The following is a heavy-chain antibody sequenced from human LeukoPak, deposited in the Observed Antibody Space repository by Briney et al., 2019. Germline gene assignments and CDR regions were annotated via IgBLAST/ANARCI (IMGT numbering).Heavy chain of an antibody. CDR1: GFTFSSYA. J-gene: IGHJ4*02. CDR2: ISGSGGST. D-gene: IGHD3-10*01. CDR3: ARGAVTMVRGVIAYFDY. V-gene: IGHV3-23*01. Sequence: GGSLRLSCAASGFTFSSYAMSWVRQAPGKGLEWVSAISGSGGSTYYADSVKGRFTISRDNAKNSLYLQMNSLRAEDTAVYYCARGAVTMVRGVIAYFDYRGQGTLVTVSS.